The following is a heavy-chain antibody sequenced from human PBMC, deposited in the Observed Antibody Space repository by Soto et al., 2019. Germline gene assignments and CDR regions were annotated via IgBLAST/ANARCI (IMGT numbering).Heavy chain of an antibody. CDR2: INPNSGGT. CDR3: ARGGGELGGYYHCYYMDV. Sequence: ASVKVSCKASGYTFTGYYMHWVRQAPGQGLEWMGWINPNSGGTNYAQKFQGWVTMTRDTSISTAYMELSRLRSDDTAVYYCARGGGELGGYYHCYYMDVWGKGTTVTVSS. V-gene: IGHV1-2*04. D-gene: IGHD6-6*01. J-gene: IGHJ6*03. CDR1: GYTFTGYY.